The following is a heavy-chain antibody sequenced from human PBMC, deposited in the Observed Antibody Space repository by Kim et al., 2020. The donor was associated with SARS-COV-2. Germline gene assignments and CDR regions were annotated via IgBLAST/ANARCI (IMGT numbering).Heavy chain of an antibody. D-gene: IGHD3-22*01. CDR3: ARPQWLSSWFDP. CDR2: INHSGST. V-gene: IGHV4-34*01. J-gene: IGHJ5*02. Sequence: SETLSLTCAVYGGSFSGYYWSWIRQPPGKGLEWIGEINHSGSTNYNPSLKSRVTISVDTSKNQFSLKLSSVTAADTAVYYCARPQWLSSWFDPWGQGTLVTVSS. CDR1: GGSFSGYY.